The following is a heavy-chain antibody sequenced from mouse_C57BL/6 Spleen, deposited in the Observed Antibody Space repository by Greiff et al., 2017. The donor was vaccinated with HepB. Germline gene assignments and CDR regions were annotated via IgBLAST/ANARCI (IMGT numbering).Heavy chain of an antibody. Sequence: EVKVVESGGGLVQPGGSLKLSCAASGFTFSDYYMYWVRQTPEKRLEWVAYISNGGGSTYYPDTVKGRFTISRDNAKNTLYLQMSRLKSEDTAMYYCARQGGYYGSSYNWYFDVWGTGTTVTVSS. CDR3: ARQGGYYGSSYNWYFDV. V-gene: IGHV5-12*01. CDR2: ISNGGGST. CDR1: GFTFSDYY. J-gene: IGHJ1*03. D-gene: IGHD1-1*01.